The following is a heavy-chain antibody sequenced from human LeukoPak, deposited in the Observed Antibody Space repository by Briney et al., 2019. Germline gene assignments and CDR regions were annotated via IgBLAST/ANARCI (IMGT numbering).Heavy chain of an antibody. CDR3: VRELSGSGNVYYFDH. CDR2: INTRSSYI. J-gene: IGHJ4*02. CDR1: GFTFTSFS. D-gene: IGHD6-19*01. V-gene: IGHV3-21*01. Sequence: PGGSLKLSCAASGFTFTSFSFNWVRQAPGKGPEWVSSINTRSSYIWYADSVKGRFTISRDNAQNSLYLQMNSLRVEDTAVYYCVRELSGSGNVYYFDHWGQGTLVTVSS.